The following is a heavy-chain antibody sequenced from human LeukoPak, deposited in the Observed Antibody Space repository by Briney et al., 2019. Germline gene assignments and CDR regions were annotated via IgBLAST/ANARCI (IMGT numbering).Heavy chain of an antibody. CDR3: ARYYYDSSGYVSEGFDY. Sequence: ASVKVSCTASGYTFTGYYMHWVRQAPGQGLEWMGWINPNSGGTNYAQKFQGRVTMTRDTSISTAYMELSRLRSDDTAVYYCARYYYDSSGYVSEGFDYWGQGTLVTVSS. CDR1: GYTFTGYY. D-gene: IGHD3-22*01. V-gene: IGHV1-2*02. CDR2: INPNSGGT. J-gene: IGHJ4*02.